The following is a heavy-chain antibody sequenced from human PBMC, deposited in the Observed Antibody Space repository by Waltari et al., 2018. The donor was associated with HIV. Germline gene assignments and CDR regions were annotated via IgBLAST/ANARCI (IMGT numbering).Heavy chain of an antibody. CDR3: VRENDFGTIFFNYYYAMDV. J-gene: IGHJ6*02. CDR1: GFTFTSPW. Sequence: MQLVESGGGLVQRGGSLRLSCTASGFTFTSPWMSWVRQAPGKALEWVANIKDDGNEKYYVNSVRGRFTISRDNANNSLYLEVNRLGDEDTAVYYCVRENDFGTIFFNYYYAMDVWGQGTSVTVSS. CDR2: IKDDGNEK. V-gene: IGHV3-7*01. D-gene: IGHD3-3*01.